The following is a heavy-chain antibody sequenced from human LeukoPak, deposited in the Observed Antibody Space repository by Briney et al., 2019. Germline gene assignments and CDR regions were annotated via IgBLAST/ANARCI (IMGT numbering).Heavy chain of an antibody. D-gene: IGHD1-26*01. CDR1: GYSFTSYW. CDR2: IYAGDSDT. Sequence: GESLKISCKGSGYSFTSYWIGWVRQMPGKGLEWMGIIYAGDSDTRYRPSFQGQVTISADKSTSTAYLQWSSLKVSDTAMYYCARGIVGATYNWFDPWGQGTLVTVSS. CDR3: ARGIVGATYNWFDP. V-gene: IGHV5-51*01. J-gene: IGHJ5*02.